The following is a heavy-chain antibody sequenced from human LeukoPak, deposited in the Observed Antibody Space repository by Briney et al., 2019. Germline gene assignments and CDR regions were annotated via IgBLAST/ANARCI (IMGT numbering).Heavy chain of an antibody. Sequence: VASVKVSCKASRYIFTNYHINWVRQAPGQGLDWMGIINTRGGDTIYAQRFQGRVTMTRDTSTSTVYMELSSLRSEDTAVYYCARGDILTDYENDFYYYMDVWGEGTTVTISS. D-gene: IGHD3-9*01. CDR1: RYIFTNYH. CDR3: ARGDILTDYENDFYYYMDV. V-gene: IGHV1-46*01. CDR2: INTRGGDT. J-gene: IGHJ6*03.